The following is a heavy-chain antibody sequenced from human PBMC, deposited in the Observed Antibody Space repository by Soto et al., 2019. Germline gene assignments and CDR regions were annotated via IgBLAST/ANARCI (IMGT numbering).Heavy chain of an antibody. Sequence: SETLSLTCTVSGGSINSGDYHWTWIRQFPGKDLEWIGGIYYSASTYYNPSLVSRLTISLDTSKNQFSLRLTSATAADTAMYYCARDSRTPSGGMDVWGQGTTVTVYS. CDR3: ARDSRTPSGGMDV. CDR1: GGSINSGDYH. CDR2: IYYSAST. J-gene: IGHJ6*02. V-gene: IGHV4-30-4*01.